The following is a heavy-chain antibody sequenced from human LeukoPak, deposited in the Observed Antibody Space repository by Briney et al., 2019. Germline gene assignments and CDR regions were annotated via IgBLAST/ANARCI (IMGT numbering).Heavy chain of an antibody. V-gene: IGHV3-30*02. CDR1: GFTFSRYG. J-gene: IGHJ4*02. D-gene: IGHD3-10*01. CDR2: IRYDGSNE. Sequence: GGSLRLSCAASGFTFSRYGMHWVRQAPGKGLEWVTFIRYDGSNEYYADSVKGRFTISRDNSKNTLYLQMNSLRAEDTAVYYCAKGRFGELLGYFDYWGQGTLVTVSS. CDR3: AKGRFGELLGYFDY.